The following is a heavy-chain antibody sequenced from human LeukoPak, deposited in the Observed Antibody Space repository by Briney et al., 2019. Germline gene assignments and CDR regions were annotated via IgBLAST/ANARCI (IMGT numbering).Heavy chain of an antibody. J-gene: IGHJ4*02. V-gene: IGHV4-39*02. D-gene: IGHD6-6*01. CDR2: IYYSGST. Sequence: SETLSLTCTVSGGSISSSSYYWGWIRQPPGKGLEWIGSIYYSGSTCYNPSLKSRVTISVDTSKNQFSLKLSSVTAADTAVYYCAREYSSSPDYWGQGTLVTVSS. CDR3: AREYSSSPDY. CDR1: GGSISSSSYY.